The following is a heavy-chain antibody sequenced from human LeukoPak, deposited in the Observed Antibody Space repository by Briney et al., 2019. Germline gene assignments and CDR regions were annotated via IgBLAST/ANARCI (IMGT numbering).Heavy chain of an antibody. V-gene: IGHV4-59*08. CDR1: GGSISSYY. Sequence: SETLSLTCTVSGGSISSYYWSWIRQPPGKGLDWSGYIHSSGNTNYNPSLKSRVTISVDTSKNQFSLKLSSVTAADTAVYYCARMGGYSGYATHWGQGTLVTVSS. CDR3: ARMGGYSGYATH. CDR2: IHSSGNT. J-gene: IGHJ4*02. D-gene: IGHD5-12*01.